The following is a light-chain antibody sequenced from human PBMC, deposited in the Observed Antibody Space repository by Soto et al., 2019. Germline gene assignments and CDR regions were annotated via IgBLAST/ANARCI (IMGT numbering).Light chain of an antibody. V-gene: IGKV3-11*01. CDR1: QSVSSY. Sequence: EVVWTQSPATLSLSPGERATLSCRASQSVSSYLAWYQQKPGQAPRLLIYDASNSATGIPARFSGSGSGTDFTLTISRLEPEDFAVYYCQQYGNSPQSFGQGTKVDI. J-gene: IGKJ1*01. CDR2: DAS. CDR3: QQYGNSPQS.